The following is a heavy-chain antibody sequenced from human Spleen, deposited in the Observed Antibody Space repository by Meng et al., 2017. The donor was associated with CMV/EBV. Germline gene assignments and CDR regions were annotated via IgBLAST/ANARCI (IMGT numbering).Heavy chain of an antibody. J-gene: IGHJ4*02. V-gene: IGHV1-2*02. D-gene: IGHD2-2*01. Sequence: ASVKVSCKTSGYTFTSYYMHWVRQAPGQGLEWMGWINPNSGDTSSSQKFQGRVTMTRDTSISTAYMELSSLTSDDTAVYYCARLGRSYCGTSSCTPFDYWGQGALVTVSS. CDR3: ARLGRSYCGTSSCTPFDY. CDR2: INPNSGDT. CDR1: GYTFTSYY.